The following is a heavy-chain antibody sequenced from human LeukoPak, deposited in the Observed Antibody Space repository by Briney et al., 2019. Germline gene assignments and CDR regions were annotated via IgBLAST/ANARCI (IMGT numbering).Heavy chain of an antibody. CDR3: ARPIVGATLDAFDI. J-gene: IGHJ3*02. Sequence: GASVTVSCTSSVRTFTIYAISWVRQAPGQGVEWMGGIIPIFGTANYAQNFQGRVTITTDESTSTAYMELSSLRSEDTAVYYCARPIVGATLDAFDIWGQGTMVTVSS. D-gene: IGHD1-26*01. CDR1: VRTFTIYA. V-gene: IGHV1-69*05. CDR2: IIPIFGTA.